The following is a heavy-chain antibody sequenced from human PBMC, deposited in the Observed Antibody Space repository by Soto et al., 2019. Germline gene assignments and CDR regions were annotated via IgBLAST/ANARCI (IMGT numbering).Heavy chain of an antibody. CDR2: LTPLFHKT. CDR1: GGTFSTDG. D-gene: IGHD3-22*01. V-gene: IGHV1-69*01. J-gene: IGHJ4*02. CDR3: TRVIVLTNYDSSAFFSYYLDS. Sequence: QVQLVQSGAEVKKPGSSVKVSCKPSGGTFSTDGFSWVRQAPGQGLEWMGGLTPLFHKTKYAQKFQGRVTISADESTGRTYIGLRSLRSEDTAVYYCTRVIVLTNYDSSAFFSYYLDSWGQGTLVTVSS.